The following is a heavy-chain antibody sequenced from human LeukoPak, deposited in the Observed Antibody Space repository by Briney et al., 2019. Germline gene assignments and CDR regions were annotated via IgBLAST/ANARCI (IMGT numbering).Heavy chain of an antibody. CDR2: IYSSGTT. CDR3: ARQALWFFDH. Sequence: ASETLSLTCTVSGGSISSYYWSWIRQPPGKGLEWIGYIYSSGTTNYNPSLKSRVTISVDTSKNQFSLKLSSVTAADTAVYYCARQALWFFDHWGQGTLVTVSS. J-gene: IGHJ4*02. CDR1: GGSISSYY. V-gene: IGHV4-59*08. D-gene: IGHD2-21*01.